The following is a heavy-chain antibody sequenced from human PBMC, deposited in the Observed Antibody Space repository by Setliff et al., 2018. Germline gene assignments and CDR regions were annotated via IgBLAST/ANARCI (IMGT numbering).Heavy chain of an antibody. Sequence: PGGSLRLSCAASGFTFNNFAMHWVRQAPGKGLEYVSAISSNGGSTYYANSVKGRFTISRDNSKNTLYLQMGSLRAEDMAVYYCARGRIPRIFGVALNWFDPWGQGTLVTVSS. CDR1: GFTFNNFA. CDR2: ISSNGGST. D-gene: IGHD3-3*02. CDR3: ARGRIPRIFGVALNWFDP. J-gene: IGHJ5*02. V-gene: IGHV3-64*01.